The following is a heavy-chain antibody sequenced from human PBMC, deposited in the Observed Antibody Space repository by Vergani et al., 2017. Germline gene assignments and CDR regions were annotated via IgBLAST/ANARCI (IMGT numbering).Heavy chain of an antibody. Sequence: QLQLQESGPGLVKPSATLSLTCSVSGASIRSSNYYWGWTRQPPGKGLEWIASIYYSGSTYSNPSLKSRVTISVDTSKNQFSLKLSSVTAADTAVYFCARHSTVEWLVKLGWIDPWGQGILVTVSS. CDR1: GASIRSSNYY. V-gene: IGHV4-39*01. CDR2: IYYSGST. J-gene: IGHJ5*02. D-gene: IGHD6-19*01. CDR3: ARHSTVEWLVKLGWIDP.